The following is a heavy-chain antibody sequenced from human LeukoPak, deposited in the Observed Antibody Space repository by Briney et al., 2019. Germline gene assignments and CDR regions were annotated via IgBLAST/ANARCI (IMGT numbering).Heavy chain of an antibody. V-gene: IGHV3-30*02. CDR3: AKDPVEASSGYTGFDY. J-gene: IGHJ4*02. CDR1: RFTFSSYG. Sequence: PGGSLRLSCAASRFTFSSYGMNWVRQAPGKGLEWVAFIRYDGTNKYYADSVKGRFTISRDNSKNTLYLQMNILRAEDTAVYYCAKDPVEASSGYTGFDYWGQGTLVTVSS. D-gene: IGHD3-22*01. CDR2: IRYDGTNK.